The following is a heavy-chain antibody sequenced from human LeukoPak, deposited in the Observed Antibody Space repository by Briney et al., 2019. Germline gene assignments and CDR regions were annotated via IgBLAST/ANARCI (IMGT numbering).Heavy chain of an antibody. CDR2: IYPGDSDT. D-gene: IGHD6-19*01. CDR3: ARLQGPGIAVAGGFDYYYGMDV. J-gene: IGHJ6*02. Sequence: AGESLKISCKGSGYNFTTYWIGWVRQMPGKGLEWMGIIYPGDSDTRYSPSFQGQVTISADKSISTAYLQWSSLKASDTAMYYCARLQGPGIAVAGGFDYYYGMDVWGQGTTVTVSS. V-gene: IGHV5-51*01. CDR1: GYNFTTYW.